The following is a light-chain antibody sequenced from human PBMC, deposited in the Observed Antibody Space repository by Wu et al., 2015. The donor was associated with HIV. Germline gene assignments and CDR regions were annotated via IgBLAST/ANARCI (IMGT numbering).Light chain of an antibody. J-gene: IGKJ2*01. CDR3: QQYNNWPPYI. V-gene: IGKV3-15*01. Sequence: EIVMTQSPATLSVSPGERATLSCRASQSVSSNLAWYQQKPGQAPRLLIYAASTRATGIPARFSGSGSGTEFTLTISSLQSEDFAFYYCQQYNNWPPYIFGQGTKLEIK. CDR1: QSVSSN. CDR2: AAS.